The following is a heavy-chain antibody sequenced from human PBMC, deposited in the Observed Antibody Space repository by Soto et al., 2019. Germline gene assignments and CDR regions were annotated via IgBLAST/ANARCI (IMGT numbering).Heavy chain of an antibody. J-gene: IGHJ6*02. Sequence: VGSLRLSCAASGFTVSRNYMSWVRKAPGKGLEWVSVLYTGGRTEYADPVKGRFTISRDNSKNTLYLQMNSLRAEDTAVYYCARVWETYHYVMDVWGQGTTVTV. D-gene: IGHD1-26*01. V-gene: IGHV3-53*01. CDR3: ARVWETYHYVMDV. CDR1: GFTVSRNY. CDR2: LYTGGRT.